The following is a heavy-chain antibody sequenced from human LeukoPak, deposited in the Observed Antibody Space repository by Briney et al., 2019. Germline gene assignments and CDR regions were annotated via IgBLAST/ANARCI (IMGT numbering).Heavy chain of an antibody. D-gene: IGHD3-22*01. Sequence: GGSLRLXCAASGFTFSAYAMAWVRQAPGKELEWVSTISGSGGTTYSADSVKGRFTISRDNSKNILYLQVNSLRAGDTAVYYCAKDYYCDSSGYYYGDAFDIWGQGTMVTVSS. CDR2: ISGSGGTT. CDR1: GFTFSAYA. J-gene: IGHJ3*02. V-gene: IGHV3-23*01. CDR3: AKDYYCDSSGYYYGDAFDI.